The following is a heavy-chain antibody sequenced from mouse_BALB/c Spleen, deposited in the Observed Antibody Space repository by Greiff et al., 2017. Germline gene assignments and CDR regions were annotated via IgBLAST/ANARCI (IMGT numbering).Heavy chain of an antibody. V-gene: IGHV1-14*01. Sequence: EVKLVASGPELVKPGASVKMSCKASGYTFTSYVMHWVKQKPGQGLEWIGYINPYNDCTKYNEKFKGKATLTSDKSSSTAYMELSSLTSEDSAVYYCAREERYGSFAYWGQGTLVTVSA. CDR3: AREERYGSFAY. CDR2: INPYNDCT. D-gene: IGHD1-2*01. CDR1: GYTFTSYV. J-gene: IGHJ3*01.